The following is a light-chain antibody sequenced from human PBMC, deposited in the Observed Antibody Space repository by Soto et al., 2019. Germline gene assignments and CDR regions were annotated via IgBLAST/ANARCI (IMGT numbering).Light chain of an antibody. V-gene: IGKV1-5*03. J-gene: IGKJ1*01. CDR3: QPYDSYAVT. CDR1: QSISSW. Sequence: DIQMTQSPSTLSASVGDRVTITCRASQSISSWLAWYQQKPGKAPKLLIYKASSLESGVPSRFSGSGSGTEFTLTISSLQPDDFATYYCQPYDSYAVTFGQGTTVDI. CDR2: KAS.